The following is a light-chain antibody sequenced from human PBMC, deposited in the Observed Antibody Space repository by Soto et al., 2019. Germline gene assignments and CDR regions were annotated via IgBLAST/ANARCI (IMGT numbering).Light chain of an antibody. Sequence: QSALTQPASVSGSPGQSITISCTGTSSDVGGYNYVSWYQLHPGKAPKLIIYEVNNPPSGLSNRFSGSKSGNTASLTISGLQADDEGDYYCSSYTSDTGPYVFGTGTKLTVL. CDR2: EVN. J-gene: IGLJ1*01. CDR3: SSYTSDTGPYV. CDR1: SSDVGGYNY. V-gene: IGLV2-14*01.